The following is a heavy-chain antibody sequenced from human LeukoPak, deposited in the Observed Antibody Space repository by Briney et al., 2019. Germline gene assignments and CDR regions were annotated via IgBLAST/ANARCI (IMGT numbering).Heavy chain of an antibody. D-gene: IGHD7-27*01. J-gene: IGHJ3*01. Sequence: GGSLRLSCAASGFSFSSGTMNWVRQAPGKALEWVSSLSGSGRLIWYAASVKGRFTISRDNAANALSLQMNSLRVEDTAVYYCARDLQTGLAFDAWGQGTVVAVSS. CDR1: GFSFSSGT. CDR3: ARDLQTGLAFDA. V-gene: IGHV3-21*06. CDR2: LSGSGRLI.